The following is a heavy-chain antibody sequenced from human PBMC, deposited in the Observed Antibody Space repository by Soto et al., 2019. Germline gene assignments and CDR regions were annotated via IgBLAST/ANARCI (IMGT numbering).Heavy chain of an antibody. J-gene: IGHJ5*02. CDR3: AREVGAPSGWLDP. D-gene: IGHD1-26*01. CDR1: GFTFTNYA. V-gene: IGHV3-23*01. CDR2: ISASGGLK. Sequence: EVQLSGSGGDLRQPEGSLRLSCAASGFTFTNYAMTWVRQTPGKGLEWVSGISASGGLKYYADSVQGRFTVSRDNSKNILYLQMDNLRDEDTALYYCAREVGAPSGWLDPWGQGTQVTVSS.